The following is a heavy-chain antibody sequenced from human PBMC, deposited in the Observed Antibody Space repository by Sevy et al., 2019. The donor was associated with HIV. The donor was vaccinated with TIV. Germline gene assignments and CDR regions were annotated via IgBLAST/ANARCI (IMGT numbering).Heavy chain of an antibody. CDR3: ARPYGSGSWEAFDI. Sequence: GGSLRLSCTASGFTFSTYTMNWVRQAPGKGLEWVSSISSYDNYIYYAYSVKGRFTISRDNAKNSLYLQMNSLRAEDTAVYYCARPYGSGSWEAFDIWGQGTIVTVSS. D-gene: IGHD3-10*01. CDR1: GFTFSTYT. J-gene: IGHJ3*02. CDR2: ISSYDNYI. V-gene: IGHV3-21*01.